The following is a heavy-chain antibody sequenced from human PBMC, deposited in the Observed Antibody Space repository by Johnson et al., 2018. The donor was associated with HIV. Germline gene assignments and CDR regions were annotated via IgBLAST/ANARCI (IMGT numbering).Heavy chain of an antibody. CDR2: ISYDGSNK. V-gene: IGHV3-30*04. Sequence: QVQLVESGGGVVQPGRSLRLSCAASGFTFSSYAMHWVRQAPGKGLEWVAVISYDGSNKYYADSVKGRFTISRDNSKNTLCLQMNSLRPEDTAVYFCARGGEGSWELPTTNAFDIWGQGTMVTVSS. J-gene: IGHJ3*02. D-gene: IGHD1-26*01. CDR1: GFTFSSYA. CDR3: ARGGEGSWELPTTNAFDI.